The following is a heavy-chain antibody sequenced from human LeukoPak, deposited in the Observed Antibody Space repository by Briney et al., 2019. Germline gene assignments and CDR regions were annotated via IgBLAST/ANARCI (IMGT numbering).Heavy chain of an antibody. CDR1: GGALSSYA. D-gene: IGHD2-2*01. CDR3: ARDLVTGYCSSTSCHAFDI. V-gene: IGHV1-69*05. CDR2: IIPIFGTA. J-gene: IGHJ3*02. Sequence: GASVKVSCKASGGALSSYAISWVRQAPGQGLEWMGAIIPIFGTANYAQKFQGRVTITTDESTSTAYMELSSLRSEDTAVYYCARDLVTGYCSSTSCHAFDIWGQGTMVTVSS.